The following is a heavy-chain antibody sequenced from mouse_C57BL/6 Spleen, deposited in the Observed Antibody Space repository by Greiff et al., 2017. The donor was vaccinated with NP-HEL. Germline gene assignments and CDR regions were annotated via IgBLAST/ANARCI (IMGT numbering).Heavy chain of an antibody. Sequence: QVQLQQSGAELAKPGASVKLSCKASGYTFTSYWLHWVKQRPGRGLEWIGYINPSSGYTKYNQKFKDKATLTADKSSSTAYMQLSSLTYEDSAVYYCANDYDGFAYWGQGTLVTVSA. D-gene: IGHD2-4*01. V-gene: IGHV1-7*01. CDR2: INPSSGYT. J-gene: IGHJ3*01. CDR3: ANDYDGFAY. CDR1: GYTFTSYW.